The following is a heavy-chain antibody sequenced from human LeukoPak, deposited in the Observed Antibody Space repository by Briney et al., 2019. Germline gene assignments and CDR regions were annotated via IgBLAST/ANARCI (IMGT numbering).Heavy chain of an antibody. D-gene: IGHD3-22*01. J-gene: IGHJ4*02. CDR2: ISYDGSNK. Sequence: GGSLRLSCAASGFTFSSYAMHWVRQAPGKGLEWVAVISYDGSNKYYADSVKGRFAISRDNSKNTLYLQMNSLRAEDMAVYYCARDHYYYDSSGYLDYWGQGTLVTVSS. V-gene: IGHV3-30*01. CDR3: ARDHYYYDSSGYLDY. CDR1: GFTFSSYA.